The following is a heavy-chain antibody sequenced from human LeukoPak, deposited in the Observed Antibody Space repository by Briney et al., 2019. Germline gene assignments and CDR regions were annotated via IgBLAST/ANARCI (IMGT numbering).Heavy chain of an antibody. CDR1: GLIFSNYG. J-gene: IGHJ3*02. CDR2: IRYDGSNK. D-gene: IGHD3-22*01. Sequence: LAGGSLRLSCAASGLIFSNYGMHWVRQAPGKGLEWVAFIRYDGSNKYYADSVKGRFTISRDNSKNTLYLQMNSLRAEDTAVYYCAKDVTYYDSSGFNAFDIWGQGTMVTVSS. V-gene: IGHV3-30*02. CDR3: AKDVTYYDSSGFNAFDI.